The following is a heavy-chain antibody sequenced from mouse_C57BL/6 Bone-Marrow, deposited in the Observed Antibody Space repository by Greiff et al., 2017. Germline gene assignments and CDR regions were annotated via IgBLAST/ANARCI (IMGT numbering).Heavy chain of an antibody. V-gene: IGHV14-2*01. J-gene: IGHJ3*01. CDR3: ARNGDITTAPGFAY. CDR2: IDPEDGET. D-gene: IGHD1-1*01. Sequence: VQLQQSGAELVKPGASVKLSCTASGFNIKDYYMHWVKQRTEQGLERIGRIDPEDGETKYAPKFPGKATITADPSSYTAYLRLSSLTSEDTAVYCCARNGDITTAPGFAYWGQGSLVTVSA. CDR1: GFNIKDYY.